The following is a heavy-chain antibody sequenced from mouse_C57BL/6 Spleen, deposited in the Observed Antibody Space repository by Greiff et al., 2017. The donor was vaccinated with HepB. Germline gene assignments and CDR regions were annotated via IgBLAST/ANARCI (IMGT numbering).Heavy chain of an antibody. V-gene: IGHV5-6*01. CDR2: ISSGGSYT. CDR3: ARQSTMITTRNYAMDY. CDR1: GFTFSSYG. J-gene: IGHJ4*01. Sequence: EVQGVESGGDLVKPGGSLKLSCAASGFTFSSYGMSWVRQTPDKRLEWVATISSGGSYTYYPDSVKGRFTISRDNAKNTLYLQMSSLKSEDTAMYYCARQSTMITTRNYAMDYWGQGTSVTVSS. D-gene: IGHD2-4*01.